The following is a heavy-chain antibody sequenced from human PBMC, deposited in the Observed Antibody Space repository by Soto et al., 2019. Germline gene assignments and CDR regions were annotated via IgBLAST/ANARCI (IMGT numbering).Heavy chain of an antibody. D-gene: IGHD3-22*01. CDR3: AKDRVPAGLLVVIPYFFDY. CDR2: ISSDGTHK. J-gene: IGHJ4*02. V-gene: IGHV3-30*18. CDR1: GFTFSRYA. Sequence: QVQLVESGGGVVQPGRSLRLSCAASGFTFSRYATHWVRQAPGKGLEWVALISSDGTHKFYADSVKGRFTISRDNSKNTLYLQMNSLGAEDTAVYYCAKDRVPAGLLVVIPYFFDYWGQGTLVTVSS.